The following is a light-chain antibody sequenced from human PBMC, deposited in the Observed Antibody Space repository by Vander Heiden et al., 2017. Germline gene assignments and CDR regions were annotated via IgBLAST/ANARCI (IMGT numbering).Light chain of an antibody. CDR3: SAWDGSLDGHLV. V-gene: IGLV1-44*01. CDR1: ASNIGSNT. J-gene: IGLJ2*01. CDR2: SST. Sequence: PLLPRPPQTSGTPGRRVTIPCSGGASNIGSNTVNGYQQFPGMAPKLLIVSSTQRPSGGPDRFSCSNSGTAASPAIRGLQSEDEADYYCSAWDGSLDGHLVFGGGTKLTVL.